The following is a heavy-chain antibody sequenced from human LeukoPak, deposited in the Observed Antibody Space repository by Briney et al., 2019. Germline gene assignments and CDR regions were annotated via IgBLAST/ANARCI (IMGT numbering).Heavy chain of an antibody. CDR2: INHSGST. J-gene: IGHJ5*02. CDR1: GGSFSGYY. Sequence: PSETLSLTCAVYGGSFSGYYWSWIRQPPGKGLEWIGEINHSGSTNYNPSLKSRVTISVDTSKNQFSLKLSSVTAADTAVYYCARGTYYYGSGSYYILGWFDPWGQGTLVTVSS. D-gene: IGHD3-10*01. V-gene: IGHV4-34*01. CDR3: ARGTYYYGSGSYYILGWFDP.